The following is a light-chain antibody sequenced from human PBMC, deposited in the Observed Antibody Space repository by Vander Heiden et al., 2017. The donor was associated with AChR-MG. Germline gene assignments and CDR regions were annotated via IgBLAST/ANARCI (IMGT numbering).Light chain of an antibody. CDR2: DVS. Sequence: QSALTQPASVSGSPGQSITISCAGTISDVGDDNSVSWYQQHPGKAPKLMNYDVSSRPSGISNRFSGSKSGNTASLTISGLQAEDEADYYCSAFTISTTVIFGGGTRLTVL. CDR1: ISDVGDDNS. V-gene: IGLV2-14*01. J-gene: IGLJ2*01. CDR3: SAFTISTTVI.